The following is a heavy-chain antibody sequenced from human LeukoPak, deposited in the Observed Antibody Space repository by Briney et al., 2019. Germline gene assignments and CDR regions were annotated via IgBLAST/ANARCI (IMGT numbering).Heavy chain of an antibody. CDR3: ARPRSCGCFYYYMDG. Sequence: GGSLRLSCAASGFTYSTYAMSWARQAPGKGLEWVSSISGSGESSDYADSAKGRFTISRDNSNNMLYLHMNSLRAEDTAVYYCARPRSCGCFYYYMDGWGKGTMVGVSS. CDR1: GFTYSTYA. J-gene: IGHJ6*03. D-gene: IGHD2-15*01. CDR2: ISGSGESS. V-gene: IGHV3-23*01.